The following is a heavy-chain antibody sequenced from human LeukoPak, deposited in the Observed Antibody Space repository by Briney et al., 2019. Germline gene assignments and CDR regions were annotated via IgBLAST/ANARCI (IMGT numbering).Heavy chain of an antibody. V-gene: IGHV3-21*01. CDR2: ISSSSSYI. CDR3: ARADWDTAMIDY. Sequence: GGSLRLSCAASGFTFSSYSMNWVRQAPGRGLEWVSSISSSSSYIYYADSVKGRFTISRDNAKNSLYLQMNSLRAEDTAVYYCARADWDTAMIDYWGQGTLVTVSS. D-gene: IGHD5-18*01. CDR1: GFTFSSYS. J-gene: IGHJ4*02.